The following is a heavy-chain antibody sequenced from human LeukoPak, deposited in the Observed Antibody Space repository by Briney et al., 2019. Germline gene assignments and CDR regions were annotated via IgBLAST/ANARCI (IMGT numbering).Heavy chain of an antibody. V-gene: IGHV3-33*08. CDR1: GFTVSSNY. D-gene: IGHD3-10*01. J-gene: IGHJ4*02. Sequence: GGSLRLSCAASGFTVSSNYMSWVRQAPVKGLEWVAVIWYDGSNKYYADSVKGRFTISRDNSKNTLYLQMNSLRAEDTAVYYCASSYYYGSGSYSNYYFDYWGQGTLVTVSS. CDR3: ASSYYYGSGSYSNYYFDY. CDR2: IWYDGSNK.